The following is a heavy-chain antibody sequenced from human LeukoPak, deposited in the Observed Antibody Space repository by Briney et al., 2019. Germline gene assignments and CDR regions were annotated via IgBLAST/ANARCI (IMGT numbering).Heavy chain of an antibody. V-gene: IGHV4-34*01. CDR2: INHTGKS. D-gene: IGHD2-15*01. Sequence: SETLSLTCAVYGGSFSGYYWSWIRQPPGKGLEWIGEINHTGKSNYNPSLKSRTTISMDTSKNQFSLELNSVTAADTAVYYCARALRLYYYYYYMDVWGKGTTVTVSS. CDR1: GGSFSGYY. J-gene: IGHJ6*03. CDR3: ARALRLYYYYYYMDV.